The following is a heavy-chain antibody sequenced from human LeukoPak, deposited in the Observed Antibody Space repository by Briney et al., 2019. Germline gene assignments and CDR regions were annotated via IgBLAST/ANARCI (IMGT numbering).Heavy chain of an antibody. CDR2: MYYSGST. J-gene: IGHJ6*02. CDR3: ARQSAASGYYSIYYYGMDV. Sequence: SGTLSLTCTVSGGSISSSSYYWGWIRQPPGKGLEWIGSMYYSGSTYYNPSLKSRVTISADTSKNQFSLKLSSVTAADTAVYYCARQSAASGYYSIYYYGMDVWGQGTTVTVSS. D-gene: IGHD3-22*01. CDR1: GGSISSSSYY. V-gene: IGHV4-39*01.